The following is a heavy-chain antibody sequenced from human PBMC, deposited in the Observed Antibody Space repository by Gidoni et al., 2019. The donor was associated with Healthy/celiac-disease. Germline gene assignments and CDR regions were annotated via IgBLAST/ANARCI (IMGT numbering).Heavy chain of an antibody. CDR2: IIPIFGTA. CDR3: ARTLQIPRGLLWFGELLGWFDP. V-gene: IGHV1-69*01. J-gene: IGHJ5*02. CDR1: GGTFSSYA. Sequence: QVQLVQSGAEVKKPGSSVKVSCKASGGTFSSYAISWVRQAPGQGLEWMGGIIPIFGTANYAQKFQGRVTITADESTSTAYMELSSLRSEDTAVYYCARTLQIPRGLLWFGELLGWFDPWGQGTLVTVSS. D-gene: IGHD3-10*01.